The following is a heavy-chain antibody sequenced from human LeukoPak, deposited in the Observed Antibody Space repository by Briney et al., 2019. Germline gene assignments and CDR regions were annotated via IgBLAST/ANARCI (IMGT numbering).Heavy chain of an antibody. CDR3: ARDWNYYMDV. J-gene: IGHJ6*03. CDR2: ISYDGSNK. Sequence: PGRSLRLSCAASGFTFSSYAMHWVRQAPGKGLEWVAVISYDGSNKYYADSVKGRFTISRDNSKNTLYLQMNSLRGEDTALYYCARDWNYYMDVWGKGTTVTISS. V-gene: IGHV3-30*04. D-gene: IGHD1-1*01. CDR1: GFTFSSYA.